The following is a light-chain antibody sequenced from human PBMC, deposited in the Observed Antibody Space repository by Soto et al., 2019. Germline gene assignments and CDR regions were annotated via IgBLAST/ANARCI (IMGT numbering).Light chain of an antibody. CDR2: EVS. CDR3: SSYTSSSTPYV. Sequence: HSALTQPASVSGSPGQSITIFCTGTSSDVGGYNYVSWYQQHPGKAPKLMIYEVSNRPSGVSNRFSGSKSGNTASLTISGLQAEDEADYYCSSYTSSSTPYVFGTGTKVTVL. J-gene: IGLJ1*01. CDR1: SSDVGGYNY. V-gene: IGLV2-14*01.